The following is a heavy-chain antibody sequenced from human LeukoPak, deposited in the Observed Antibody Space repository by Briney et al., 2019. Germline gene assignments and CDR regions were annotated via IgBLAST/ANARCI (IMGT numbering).Heavy chain of an antibody. D-gene: IGHD3-10*01. CDR1: GGSISNYY. J-gene: IGHJ4*02. Sequence: SETLSLTCTVSGGSISNYYWSWIRQPAGKERDWLGRIYSSGSTNYNPSLESRVTVSVDTSKNQFSLKLSSVTAADTAVYYCAREHMVRGVINRWGQGALVTVSS. CDR2: IYSSGST. V-gene: IGHV4-4*07. CDR3: AREHMVRGVINR.